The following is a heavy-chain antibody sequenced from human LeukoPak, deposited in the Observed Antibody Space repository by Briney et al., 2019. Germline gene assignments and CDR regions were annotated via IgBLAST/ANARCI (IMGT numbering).Heavy chain of an antibody. CDR3: ARVATSGGDY. J-gene: IGHJ4*02. CDR2: IIPILGIA. V-gene: IGHV1-69*04. D-gene: IGHD6-25*01. Sequence: ASVKVSCKASGGTFSSYAISWVREAPGQGLEWMGRIIPILGIANYAQKFQGRVTITADKSTSTAYMELSSLRSEDTAVYYCARVATSGGDYWGQGTLVTVSS. CDR1: GGTFSSYA.